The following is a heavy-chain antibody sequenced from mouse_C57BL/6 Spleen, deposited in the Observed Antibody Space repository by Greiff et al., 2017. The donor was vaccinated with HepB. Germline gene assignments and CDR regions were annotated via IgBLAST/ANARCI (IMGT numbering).Heavy chain of an antibody. CDR3: ARGNYGSSSYYYAMDY. D-gene: IGHD1-1*01. J-gene: IGHJ4*01. Sequence: QVQLKESGPELVKPGASVKISCKASGYAFSSSWMNWVKQRPGKGLEWIGRIYPGDGDTNYNGKFKGKATLTADKSSSTAYMQLSSLTSEDSAVYFCARGNYGSSSYYYAMDYWGQGTSVTVSS. CDR1: GYAFSSSW. V-gene: IGHV1-82*01. CDR2: IYPGDGDT.